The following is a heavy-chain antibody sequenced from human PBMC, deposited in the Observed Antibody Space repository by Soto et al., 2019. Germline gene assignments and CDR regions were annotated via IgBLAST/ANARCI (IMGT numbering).Heavy chain of an antibody. V-gene: IGHV3-9*01. J-gene: IGHJ4*02. D-gene: IGHD2-15*01. CDR3: AKDNVGIYCSGGSCYFDS. CDR1: GFSFDAFA. Sequence: PGGSLRLSCSASGFSFDAFAMHWVRQVPGKGLEWVSGISWNSVFVNYADSVEGRFTTSRDNAKASVHLQMNNLRPDDTAVYYCAKDNVGIYCSGGSCYFDSWGRGTLVTVSS. CDR2: ISWNSVFV.